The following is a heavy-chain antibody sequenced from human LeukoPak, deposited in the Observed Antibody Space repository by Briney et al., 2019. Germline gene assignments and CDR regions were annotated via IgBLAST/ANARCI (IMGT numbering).Heavy chain of an antibody. Sequence: GGSLRLSCAASGFTFSSYGMHWVRQAPGKGLEWVAVIWYDGSNKYYADSVKGRFTISRDNSKNTLYLQMNSLRAEDTAVYYCARDRDGQGVDYWGQGTLATVSS. D-gene: IGHD5-24*01. CDR3: ARDRDGQGVDY. V-gene: IGHV3-33*01. J-gene: IGHJ4*02. CDR1: GFTFSSYG. CDR2: IWYDGSNK.